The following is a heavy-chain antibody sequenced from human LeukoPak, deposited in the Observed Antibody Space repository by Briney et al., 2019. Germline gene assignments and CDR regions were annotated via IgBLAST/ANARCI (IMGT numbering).Heavy chain of an antibody. CDR3: AHRARGYRFDS. CDR1: GFSLSTSGVG. V-gene: IGHV2-5*02. J-gene: IGHJ4*02. CDR2: IYWDGDM. D-gene: IGHD5-12*01. Sequence: SGPTLVKPTQTLTLTCTFSGFSLSTSGVGLAWIRQPPGKALEWLALIYWDGDMRYSPSLKTRLTITKDTSKNQVVLTMTDMDPVDTATYFCAHRARGYRFDSWGQGTLVTVSS.